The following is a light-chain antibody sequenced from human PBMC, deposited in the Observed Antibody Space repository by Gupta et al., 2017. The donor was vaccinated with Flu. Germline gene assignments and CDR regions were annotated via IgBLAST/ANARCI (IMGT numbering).Light chain of an antibody. CDR3: QQYNSDSRT. CDR1: QSISKW. J-gene: IGKJ1*01. Sequence: DLQTTQPPSTLSASVGDRVTITCRANQSISKWLAWYQQKPGKAPNLLIYKASSLGSGVPSRFSGSGSGTEVTLTISRLQPDDFATYYCQQYNSDSRTFGQGTKVEIK. V-gene: IGKV1-5*03. CDR2: KAS.